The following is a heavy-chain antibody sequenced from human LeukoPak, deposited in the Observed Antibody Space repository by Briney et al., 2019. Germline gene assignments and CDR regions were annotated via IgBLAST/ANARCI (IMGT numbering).Heavy chain of an antibody. D-gene: IGHD3-10*01. CDR3: ARAASITMVRGAATYYYGMDV. Sequence: PSETLSLTCTVSGGSISSYYWSWIRQPAGKGLEWIGRIYTSRSTNYNPSLKSRVTMSVDTSKNQFSLKLSSVTAADTAVYYCARAASITMVRGAATYYYGMDVWGQGTTVTFSS. CDR2: IYTSRST. J-gene: IGHJ6*02. V-gene: IGHV4-4*07. CDR1: GGSISSYY.